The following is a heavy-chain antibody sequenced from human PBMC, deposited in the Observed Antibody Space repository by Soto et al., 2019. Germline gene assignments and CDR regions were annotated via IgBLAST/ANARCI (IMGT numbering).Heavy chain of an antibody. CDR3: ARGSLRYCSGGSCYKDHSGWFDP. CDR1: GGSFSGYY. CDR2: INHSGST. D-gene: IGHD2-15*01. V-gene: IGHV4-34*01. Sequence: PEETLSLTCAVYGGSFSGYYWSWIRQPPGKGLEWIGEINHSGSTNYNPSLKSRVTISVDTSKNQFSLKLSSVTAADTAVYYCARGSLRYCSGGSCYKDHSGWFDPWGQGTLVTVSS. J-gene: IGHJ5*02.